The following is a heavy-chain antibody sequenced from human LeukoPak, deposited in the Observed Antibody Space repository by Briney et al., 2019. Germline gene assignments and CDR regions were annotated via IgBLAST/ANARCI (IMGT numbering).Heavy chain of an antibody. CDR1: GGSISGYY. CDR2: IYYSGST. Sequence: PSETLSLTCTVSGGSISGYYWTWIRQPPGKGLEWIGYIYYSGSTNSNPSLKSRVTISLDTSKNQFSLKLSSVTAADTAVYYCARAGQFIPARPITIDSWGQGTLVTVSS. V-gene: IGHV4-59*01. D-gene: IGHD6-6*01. CDR3: ARAGQFIPARPITIDS. J-gene: IGHJ4*02.